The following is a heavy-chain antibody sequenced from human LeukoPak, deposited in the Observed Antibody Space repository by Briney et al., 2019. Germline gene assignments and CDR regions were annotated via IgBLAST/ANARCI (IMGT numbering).Heavy chain of an antibody. V-gene: IGHV1-18*01. CDR1: GYTFTSYG. CDR3: ARGPATYYYGSGSYRWFDP. CDR2: ISAYNGNT. J-gene: IGHJ5*02. D-gene: IGHD3-10*01. Sequence: GALVKVSCKASGYTFTSYGISWVRQAPGQGLEWMGWISAYNGNTNYAQKLQGRVTMTTDTSTSTAYMELRSLRSDDTAVYYCARGPATYYYGSGSYRWFDPWGQGTLVTVSS.